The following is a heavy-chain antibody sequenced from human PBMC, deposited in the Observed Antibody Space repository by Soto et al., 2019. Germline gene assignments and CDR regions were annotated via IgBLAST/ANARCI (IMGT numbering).Heavy chain of an antibody. CDR3: VYDIVTGWGI. J-gene: IGHJ3*02. Sequence: QITLKESGPTLVKPTQTLTLTCTFSGFSLSTSGVGVGWIRQPPGKALEWLALIYWDDDKRYSPSLKSRLTITKDTSKNQVVLTMTTMDPVDTAKYYCVYDIVTGWGIWGQGTMVTVSS. V-gene: IGHV2-5*02. D-gene: IGHD3-9*01. CDR2: IYWDDDK. CDR1: GFSLSTSGVG.